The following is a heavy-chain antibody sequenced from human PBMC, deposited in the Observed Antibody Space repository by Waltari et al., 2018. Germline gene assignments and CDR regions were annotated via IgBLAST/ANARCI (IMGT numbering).Heavy chain of an antibody. CDR1: GGSFSGYY. D-gene: IGHD2-2*01. J-gene: IGHJ4*02. CDR3: ARGRIVVVPQEDSLFDY. V-gene: IGHV4-34*01. Sequence: QVQLQQWGAGLLKPSETLSLTCAVYGGSFSGYYWSWIRQPPGKGLEWIGEINHSGSTNYNPSLKSRVTISVDTSKNQFSLKLSSVTAADTAVYYCARGRIVVVPQEDSLFDYWGQGTLVTVSS. CDR2: INHSGST.